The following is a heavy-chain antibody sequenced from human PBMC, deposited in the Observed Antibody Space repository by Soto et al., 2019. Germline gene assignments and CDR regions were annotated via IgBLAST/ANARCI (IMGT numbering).Heavy chain of an antibody. CDR3: AKDVNQAVAGNSGDY. J-gene: IGHJ4*02. CDR2: ISGSGGST. CDR1: GFTFSSYA. D-gene: IGHD6-19*01. V-gene: IGHV3-23*01. Sequence: LRLSCAASGFTFSSYAMSWVRQAPGKGLEWVSAISGSGGSTYYADSVKGRFTISRDNSKNTLYLQMNSLRAEDTAVYYCAKDVNQAVAGNSGDYWGQGTLVTVSS.